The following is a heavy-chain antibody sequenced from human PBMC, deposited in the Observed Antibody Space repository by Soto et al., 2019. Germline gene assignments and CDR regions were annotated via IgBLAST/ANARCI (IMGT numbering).Heavy chain of an antibody. CDR2: ITSSGTTI. D-gene: IGHD5-18*01. CDR1: GFTFRTYE. Sequence: EVQLVESGGGLVQPGGSLRLSCAASGFTFRTYEMNWVRQAPGKGLEWVSYITSSGTTIYYADSVKGRFTISRDNAKNSLYLQMNSLRAEDTAVYYCARDGYSYGYPFAMDVWGQGTTVTVSS. V-gene: IGHV3-48*03. J-gene: IGHJ6*02. CDR3: ARDGYSYGYPFAMDV.